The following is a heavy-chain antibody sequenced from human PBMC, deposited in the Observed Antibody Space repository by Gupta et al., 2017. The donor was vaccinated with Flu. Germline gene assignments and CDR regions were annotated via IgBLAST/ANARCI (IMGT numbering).Heavy chain of an antibody. Sequence: QVQLVQSGAEVMKPGSSVKVSCKASGSTFSSYALSWVRPAPGQGLEWRGGIIPIFGTANYAQKFQGRVTITADESTSTAYMELSSLRSEDTAVYYCARDIVSVNSSGWYKFHFDLWGRGTLVTVSS. D-gene: IGHD6-19*01. J-gene: IGHJ2*01. CDR1: GSTFSSYA. CDR3: ARDIVSVNSSGWYKFHFDL. V-gene: IGHV1-69*01. CDR2: IIPIFGTA.